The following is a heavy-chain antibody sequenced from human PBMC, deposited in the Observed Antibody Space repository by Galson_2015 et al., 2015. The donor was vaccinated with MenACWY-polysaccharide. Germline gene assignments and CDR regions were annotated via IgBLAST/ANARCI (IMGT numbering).Heavy chain of an antibody. V-gene: IGHV3-74*01. J-gene: IGHJ4*02. Sequence: SLRLSCAASGFTFSSYWMHWVRQAPGKGLVWVSSINSDGSSTSYADSVKGRFTISRDNAKNTLYLQMNSLRAEDTAVYYCARAQFDRWPTLDYWGQGTLVTVSS. CDR3: ARAQFDRWPTLDY. D-gene: IGHD4-23*01. CDR1: GFTFSSYW. CDR2: INSDGSST.